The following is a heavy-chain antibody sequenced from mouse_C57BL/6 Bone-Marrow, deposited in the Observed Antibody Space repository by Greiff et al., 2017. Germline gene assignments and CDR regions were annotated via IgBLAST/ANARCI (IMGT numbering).Heavy chain of an antibody. CDR3: ARVIYYGNDY. D-gene: IGHD2-1*01. V-gene: IGHV1-69*01. J-gene: IGHJ2*01. CDR2: IDPSDSYT. Sequence: MPGPGLEWIGEIDPSDSYTNYNQKFKGKSTLTVDKSSSTAYMQLSSLTSEDSAVYYCARVIYYGNDYWGQGTTLTVSS.